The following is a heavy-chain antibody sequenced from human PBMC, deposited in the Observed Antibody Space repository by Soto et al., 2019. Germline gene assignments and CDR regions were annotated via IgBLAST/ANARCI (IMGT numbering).Heavy chain of an antibody. J-gene: IGHJ5*02. CDR2: LNPNGGRT. CDR1: ADTFASYY. V-gene: IGHV1-46*01. Sequence: GASVEVSCEAPADTFASYYIPSVRQTPGHGLEWMGTLNPNGGRTRFAQTFQGRITMTTGTSTSTVYMELRRLRSEDTAVYSCARSSGGVFGIIIEGSNWLAPWRQGSLVTASS. CDR3: ARSSGGVFGIIIEGSNWLAP. D-gene: IGHD3-16*02.